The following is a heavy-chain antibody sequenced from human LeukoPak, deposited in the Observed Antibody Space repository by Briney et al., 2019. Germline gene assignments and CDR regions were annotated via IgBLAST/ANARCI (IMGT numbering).Heavy chain of an antibody. Sequence: SVKVSCKASGGTFSSYAISWVRQAPGQGLEWMGGIIPIFGTANYAQKFRGRVTITADESTSTAYMELSSLRSEDTAVYYCARGYAVGGLFDPWGQGTLVTVSS. V-gene: IGHV1-69*13. J-gene: IGHJ5*02. CDR2: IIPIFGTA. CDR1: GGTFSSYA. D-gene: IGHD2-8*01. CDR3: ARGYAVGGLFDP.